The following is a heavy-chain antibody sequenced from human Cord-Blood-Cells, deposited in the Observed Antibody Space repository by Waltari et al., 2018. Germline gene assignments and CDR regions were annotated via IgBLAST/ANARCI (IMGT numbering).Heavy chain of an antibody. D-gene: IGHD5-12*01. CDR2: IYYSGST. V-gene: IGHV4-39*01. Sequence: QLQLQESGPGLVKPSETLSLTCTGSGGSISSSSYYWGWIRQPPGKGLEWIGSIYYSGSTYYNPSLKSRVTISVDTSKNQFSLKLSSVTAADTAVYYCARSMSGYSGYVLDYWGQGTLVTVSS. J-gene: IGHJ4*02. CDR3: ARSMSGYSGYVLDY. CDR1: GGSISSSSYY.